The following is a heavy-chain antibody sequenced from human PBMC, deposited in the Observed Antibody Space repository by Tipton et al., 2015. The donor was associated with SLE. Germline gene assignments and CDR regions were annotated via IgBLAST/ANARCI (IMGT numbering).Heavy chain of an antibody. Sequence: SLRLSCAASGFTFNNYAMTWVRQAPGKGLQWVSGISWNSGRIVYADSVKGRFTISRDNGKKSLYLQMNSLKSEDTALYFCVKDVTVGDTMDVWGQGTTVIVSS. J-gene: IGHJ6*02. D-gene: IGHD2-15*01. CDR1: GFTFNNYA. CDR3: VKDVTVGDTMDV. CDR2: ISWNSGRI. V-gene: IGHV3-9*01.